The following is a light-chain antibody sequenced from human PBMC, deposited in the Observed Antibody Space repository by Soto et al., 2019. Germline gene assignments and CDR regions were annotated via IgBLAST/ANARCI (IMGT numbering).Light chain of an antibody. Sequence: EIVMTQSPATLSVSPGERATLSCRASQSVSSNLAWYQQKPGQAPRLLIYGASSRATGIPVRFSGSGSGTEFTLTIRSLQSEDFAVYYCKQYGSSPRTFGQGTKVDI. CDR1: QSVSSN. CDR3: KQYGSSPRT. V-gene: IGKV3-15*01. CDR2: GAS. J-gene: IGKJ1*01.